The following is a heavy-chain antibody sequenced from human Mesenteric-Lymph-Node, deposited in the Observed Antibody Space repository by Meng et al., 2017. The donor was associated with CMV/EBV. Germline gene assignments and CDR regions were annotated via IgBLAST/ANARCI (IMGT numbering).Heavy chain of an antibody. D-gene: IGHD2-15*01. CDR3: AKDFTGQLILLYYGLDV. J-gene: IGHJ6*02. Sequence: GESLKISCAASGFTFKDHGMHWVRQAPGKGLEWVAFIRYDRSNRYYADSVKGRFTISRDNSKNTLYLQMNGLRAEDTAVYYCAKDFTGQLILLYYGLDVWGQGTTVTVSS. CDR2: IRYDRSNR. CDR1: GFTFKDHG. V-gene: IGHV3-30*02.